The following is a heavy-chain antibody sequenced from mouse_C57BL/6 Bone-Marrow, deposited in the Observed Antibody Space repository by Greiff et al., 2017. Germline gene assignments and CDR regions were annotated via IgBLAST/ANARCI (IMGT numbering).Heavy chain of an antibody. Sequence: QVQLQQSGPELVKPGASVKISCKASGYAFSSSWMNWVKQRPGKGLEWIGRIYPGDGDTNYNGKFKGKATLTADKSSSTAYMQLSSLTSEASAVYFFAREEDYAMDYWGQGTSVTVSS. CDR2: IYPGDGDT. CDR3: AREEDYAMDY. J-gene: IGHJ4*01. V-gene: IGHV1-82*01. CDR1: GYAFSSSW.